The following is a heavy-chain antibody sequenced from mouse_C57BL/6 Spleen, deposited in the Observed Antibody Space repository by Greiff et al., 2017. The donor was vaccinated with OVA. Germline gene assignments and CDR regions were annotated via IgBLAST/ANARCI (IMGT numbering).Heavy chain of an antibody. CDR2: INPNNGGT. J-gene: IGHJ2*01. CDR3: ARGEGSSGDLY. V-gene: IGHV1-22*01. Sequence: EVQLQQSGPELVKPGASVKMSCKASGYTFTDYNMHWVKQSHGKSLEWIGYINPNNGGTSYNQKFKGKATLTVNKSSSTAYMERRSLTSEASAVYYCARGEGSSGDLYWGQGTTLTVSS. D-gene: IGHD3-2*02. CDR1: GYTFTDYN.